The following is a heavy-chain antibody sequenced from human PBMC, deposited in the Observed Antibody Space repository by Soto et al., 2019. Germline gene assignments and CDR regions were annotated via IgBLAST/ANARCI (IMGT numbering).Heavy chain of an antibody. D-gene: IGHD2-21*02. Sequence: DVHLVQSGGGLVQPGGSLKLSCAASGFMFSGSAMHWVRQASGKGLEWVGRIGSKAKNYATEYAASVEGRFTIARDDSKNTTFLLMNSLKSEDAAVYFCVRQWLLVSALHHWGQGTLVTVSS. CDR3: VRQWLLVSALHH. J-gene: IGHJ5*02. V-gene: IGHV3-73*02. CDR2: IGSKAKNYAT. CDR1: GFMFSGSA.